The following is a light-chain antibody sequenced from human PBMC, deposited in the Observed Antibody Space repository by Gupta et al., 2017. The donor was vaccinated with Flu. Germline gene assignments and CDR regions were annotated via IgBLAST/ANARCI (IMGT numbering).Light chain of an antibody. J-gene: IGLJ2*01. CDR2: EVS. Sequence: QSALTQPASVSGSPGQSITISCTGSSSDIGEYNYVSWYQQHPGKAPKLMISEVSNRPSGVSNRFSGSKPGNTASLTISGLQPEDEAEYYCSSYTSGSAYVIFGGGTKLTVL. CDR3: SSYTSGSAYVI. CDR1: SSDIGEYNY. V-gene: IGLV2-14*01.